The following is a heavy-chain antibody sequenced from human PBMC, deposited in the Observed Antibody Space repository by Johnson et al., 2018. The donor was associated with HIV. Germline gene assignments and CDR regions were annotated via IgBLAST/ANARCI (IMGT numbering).Heavy chain of an antibody. J-gene: IGHJ3*02. CDR1: GFTFSSYG. Sequence: QVQLVESGGGVVQPGGSLRLSCAASGFTFSSYGMHWVRQAPGKGLEWVAFIRSDGSNKYYVDSVKGRFPISRDNSKNTLYLQMGSLRAEDMAVYYCAREGLIVGATLGAFDIWGQGTMVTVSS. CDR3: AREGLIVGATLGAFDI. D-gene: IGHD1-26*01. CDR2: IRSDGSNK. V-gene: IGHV3-30*02.